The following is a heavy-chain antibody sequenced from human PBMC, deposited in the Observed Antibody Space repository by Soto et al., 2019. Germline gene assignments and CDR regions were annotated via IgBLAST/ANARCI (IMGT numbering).Heavy chain of an antibody. CDR2: IYYSGST. Sequence: LSLTCTVSGGSISSYYWSWIRQPPGKGLEWIGYIYYSGSTNYNPSLKSRVTISVDTSKNQFSLKLSSVTAADTAVYYCARMRWGCSGGSCYSHFDYWGQGTLVTVSS. V-gene: IGHV4-59*01. D-gene: IGHD2-15*01. J-gene: IGHJ4*02. CDR3: ARMRWGCSGGSCYSHFDY. CDR1: GGSISSYY.